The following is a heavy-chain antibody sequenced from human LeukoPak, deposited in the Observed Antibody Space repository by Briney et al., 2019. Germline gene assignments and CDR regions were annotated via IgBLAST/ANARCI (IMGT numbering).Heavy chain of an antibody. CDR1: GFTFSSYA. Sequence: GGSLRLSCAASGFTFSSYAMSWVRQAPGKGLEWVSAISGSGGSTYYVDSVKGRFTISRDNSKNTLYLQMNSLRAEDTAVYYCAKGSSRESFNWFDPWGQGTLVTVSS. V-gene: IGHV3-23*01. CDR2: ISGSGGST. D-gene: IGHD2-2*01. CDR3: AKGSSRESFNWFDP. J-gene: IGHJ5*02.